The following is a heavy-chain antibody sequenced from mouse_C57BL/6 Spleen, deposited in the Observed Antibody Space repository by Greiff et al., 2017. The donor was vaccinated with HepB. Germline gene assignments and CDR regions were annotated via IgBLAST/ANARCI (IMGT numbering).Heavy chain of an antibody. D-gene: IGHD4-1*01. CDR3: ARRTGTRYFDV. V-gene: IGHV1-50*01. Sequence: VQLQQSGAELVKPGASVKLSCKASGYTFTSYWMQWVKQRPGQGLEWIGEIDPSDSYTNYNQKFKGKATLTVDTSSSTAYMQLSSLTSEDSADYYCARRTGTRYFDVWGTGTTVTVSS. CDR1: GYTFTSYW. CDR2: IDPSDSYT. J-gene: IGHJ1*03.